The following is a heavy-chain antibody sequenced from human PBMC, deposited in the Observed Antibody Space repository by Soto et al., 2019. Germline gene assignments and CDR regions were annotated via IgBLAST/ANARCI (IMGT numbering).Heavy chain of an antibody. D-gene: IGHD6-19*01. Sequence: QTGGSLRLSCAASGFTFSSYAMSWVRQAPGKGLEWVSAISGSGGSTYYADSVKGRFTISRDNSKNTLYLQMNSLRAEDTAVYYCARARTVAGRGTDFDYWGQGTLVTVSS. J-gene: IGHJ4*02. CDR3: ARARTVAGRGTDFDY. CDR1: GFTFSSYA. CDR2: ISGSGGST. V-gene: IGHV3-23*01.